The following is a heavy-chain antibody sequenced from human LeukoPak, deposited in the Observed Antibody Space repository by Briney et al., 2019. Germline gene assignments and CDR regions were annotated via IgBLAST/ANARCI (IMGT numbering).Heavy chain of an antibody. V-gene: IGHV1-69*13. CDR2: IIPIFGTA. CDR1: GGTFSSYA. J-gene: IGHJ6*02. D-gene: IGHD3-3*01. CDR3: ATGRSGYSNYYYYYGMDV. Sequence: GASVKVSCKASGGTFSSYAISWVRQAPGQGLEWMGGIIPIFGTANYAQKFQGRVTITADESTSTAYMELSSLRSEDTAVYYCATGRSGYSNYYYYYGMDVWGQGTTVTVSS.